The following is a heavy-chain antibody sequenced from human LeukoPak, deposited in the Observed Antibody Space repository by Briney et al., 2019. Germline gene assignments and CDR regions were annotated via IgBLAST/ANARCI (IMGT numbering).Heavy chain of an antibody. CDR3: ARDLSSSYHAFDI. Sequence: PGASLRLSCAASGFTFSDYYMSWIRQAPGKGLEWVSYISSSGSTIYYADSVKGRFTISRDNAKNSLYLQMNSLRAEDTAVYYCARDLSSSYHAFDIWGQGTMVTVSS. V-gene: IGHV3-11*01. J-gene: IGHJ3*02. CDR2: ISSSGSTI. CDR1: GFTFSDYY. D-gene: IGHD6-13*01.